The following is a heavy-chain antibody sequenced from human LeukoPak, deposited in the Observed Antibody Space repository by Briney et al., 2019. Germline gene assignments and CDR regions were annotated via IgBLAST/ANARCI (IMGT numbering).Heavy chain of an antibody. Sequence: SETLSLTCTVSGGSISSSSYYWGWIRQPPGKGLEWIGSIYYSGSTYYNPSLKSRLTISLDTSKNQFSLRLSSVTAADTAFYYCARRYNWNDRWDWGQGTLATVSP. J-gene: IGHJ4*02. V-gene: IGHV4-39*07. CDR3: ARRYNWNDRWD. CDR1: GGSISSSSYY. CDR2: IYYSGST. D-gene: IGHD1-1*01.